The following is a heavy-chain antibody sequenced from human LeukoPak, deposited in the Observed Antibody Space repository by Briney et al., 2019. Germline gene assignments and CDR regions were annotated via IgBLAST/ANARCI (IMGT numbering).Heavy chain of an antibody. CDR1: GFTFSNYS. D-gene: IGHD3-10*02. CDR2: ISSSSSYI. CDR3: AELGITMIGGV. J-gene: IGHJ6*04. Sequence: PGGSLRLSGAASGFTFSNYSMNWVRQAPGKGLEWVSFISSSSSYIYYADSVKGRFTISRDNAKNSLYLQMNSLRAEDTAVYYCAELGITMIGGVWGKGTTVTISS. V-gene: IGHV3-21*01.